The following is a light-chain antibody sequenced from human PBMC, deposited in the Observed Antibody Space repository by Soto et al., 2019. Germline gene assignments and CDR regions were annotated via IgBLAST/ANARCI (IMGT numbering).Light chain of an antibody. CDR1: SSNIGRNT. CDR3: ATWADTLDGPV. J-gene: IGLJ2*01. Sequence: QSVLTQPPSVSGTPGQRVTISCSGSSSNIGRNTVSWYQQFPGTAPRLLMYSDNQGPSGVPDRFSGSKSGTSASLAITGLQSEDEADYYCATWADTLDGPVFGGGTKVTVL. CDR2: SDN. V-gene: IGLV1-44*01.